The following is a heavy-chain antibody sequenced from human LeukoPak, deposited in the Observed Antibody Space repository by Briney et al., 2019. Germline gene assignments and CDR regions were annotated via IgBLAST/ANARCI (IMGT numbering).Heavy chain of an antibody. V-gene: IGHV3-30-3*02. CDR1: GFTFSSYA. CDR3: AKSDSGSYDDAEYFQH. CDR2: ISYDGSNK. D-gene: IGHD1-26*01. J-gene: IGHJ1*01. Sequence: GGSLRLSCAASGFTFSSYAMHWVRQAPGKGLEWVAVISYDGSNKYYADSVKGRFTISRDNSKNTLYLQMNSLRAEDTAVYYCAKSDSGSYDDAEYFQHWGQGTLVTVSS.